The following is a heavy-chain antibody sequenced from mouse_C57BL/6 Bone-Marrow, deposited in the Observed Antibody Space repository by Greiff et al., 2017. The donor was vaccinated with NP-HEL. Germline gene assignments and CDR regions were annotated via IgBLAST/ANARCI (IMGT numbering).Heavy chain of an antibody. V-gene: IGHV5-4*01. CDR2: ISDGGSYT. Sequence: EVKLMESGGGLVKPGGSLKLSCAASGFTFSSYAMSWFRQTPEKRLEWVATISDGGSYTYYPDNVKGRFTISRDNAKNNLYLQMSHLKSEDTAMYYCARDLLRPVRDAMDYWGQGTSVTVSS. J-gene: IGHJ4*01. CDR3: ARDLLRPVRDAMDY. CDR1: GFTFSSYA. D-gene: IGHD1-2*01.